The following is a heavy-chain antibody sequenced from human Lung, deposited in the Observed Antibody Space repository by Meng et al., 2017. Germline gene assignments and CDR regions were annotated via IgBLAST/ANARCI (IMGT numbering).Heavy chain of an antibody. D-gene: IGHD4-11*01. CDR2: INHSGST. Sequence: VQLQQWGADPLKPSETLSLTCVVSGGSFRDYYWSWISQPPGKGLEWIGEINHSGSTNYTPSLESRATISVDTSQNNLSLKLSSVTAADSAVYYCARGPTTMAHDFDYWGQGTLVTVSS. J-gene: IGHJ4*02. CDR1: GGSFRDYY. V-gene: IGHV4-34*01. CDR3: ARGPTTMAHDFDY.